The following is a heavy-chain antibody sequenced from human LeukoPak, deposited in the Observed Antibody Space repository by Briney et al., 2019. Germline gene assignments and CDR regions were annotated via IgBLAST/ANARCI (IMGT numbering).Heavy chain of an antibody. D-gene: IGHD1-26*01. CDR1: GFTFSSYS. CDR3: ARVEVGPSMVFDY. J-gene: IGHJ4*02. CDR2: ISSSSSYI. V-gene: IGHV3-21*01. Sequence: PGGSLRLSCAASGFTFSSYSMNWVRQAPGEGLEWVSSISSSSSYIYYADSVKGRFTISRDNAKNSLYLQMNSPRAEDTAVYYCARVEVGPSMVFDYWGQGTLVTVSS.